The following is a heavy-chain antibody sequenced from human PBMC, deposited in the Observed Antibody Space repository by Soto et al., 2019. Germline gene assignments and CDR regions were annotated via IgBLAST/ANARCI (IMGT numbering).Heavy chain of an antibody. V-gene: IGHV3-23*01. J-gene: IGHJ6*02. CDR3: LPDILSIAARPHLFNGMDV. Sequence: PGGSLRLSCAASGFTFSSYAMSWVRQAPGKGLEWVLAISGSGGSTYYADSVKGRFTISRDNSKNTLYLQMNSLRAEDTAVYYCLPDILSIAARPHLFNGMDVWGQGTTVTVSS. CDR1: GFTFSSYA. D-gene: IGHD6-6*01. CDR2: ISGSGGST.